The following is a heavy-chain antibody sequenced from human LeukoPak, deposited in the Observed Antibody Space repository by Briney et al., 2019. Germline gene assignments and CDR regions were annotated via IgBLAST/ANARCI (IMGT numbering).Heavy chain of an antibody. J-gene: IGHJ6*02. CDR2: MNPNSGNT. V-gene: IGHV1-8*01. Sequence: ASVKVSCKASGYTFTSYDINWVRQATGQGLEWMGWMNPNSGNTGYAQKFQGRVTMTRNTSISTAYMELSSLRSEDTAVYYCVRYSYYYYGMDVWGQGTTVTVSS. CDR3: VRYSYYYYGMDV. D-gene: IGHD2-15*01. CDR1: GYTFTSYD.